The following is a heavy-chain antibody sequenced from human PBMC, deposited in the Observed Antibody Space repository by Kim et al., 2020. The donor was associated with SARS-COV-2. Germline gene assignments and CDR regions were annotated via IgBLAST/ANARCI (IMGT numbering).Heavy chain of an antibody. Sequence: GGSLRLSCAGSGFTFSSYAMHWVRQAPGKGLEWVAVISYDGSNKYYVDSVNGRFTISRDNSKNTVFLQMNSLRAEDTAVYYCAKDLAAVPNFQGAHYWGLGTLVTVSS. CDR3: AKDLAAVPNFQGAHY. CDR1: GFTFSSYA. D-gene: IGHD6-19*01. V-gene: IGHV3-30*18. CDR2: ISYDGSNK. J-gene: IGHJ4*02.